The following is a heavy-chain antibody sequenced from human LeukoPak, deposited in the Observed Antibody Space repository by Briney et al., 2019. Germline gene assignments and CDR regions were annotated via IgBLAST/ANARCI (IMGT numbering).Heavy chain of an antibody. CDR2: INPNSGGT. J-gene: IGHJ4*02. CDR3: ARDERYDSSGYPFDY. CDR1: GYTFTGYY. D-gene: IGHD3-22*01. V-gene: IGHV1-2*02. Sequence: ASVKVSCKGSGYTFTGYYMHWVRQAPGQGLEWMGWINPNSGGTNYAQKFQGRVTMTRDTSIRTAYMELSRLRSDDTAVYYCARDERYDSSGYPFDYWGQGTLVTVSS.